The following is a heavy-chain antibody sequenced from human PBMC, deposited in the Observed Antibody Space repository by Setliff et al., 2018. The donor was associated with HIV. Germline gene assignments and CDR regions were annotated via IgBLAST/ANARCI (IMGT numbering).Heavy chain of an antibody. Sequence: SETLSLTCAVSGYSISSGYYWGWIRQPPGKGLEWIGSIYQTGVTYYNPSLKSRVTISVDTSKNQFSLKLSSVTAADTAVYYCARAAVVTVFDYWGQGTLVTVSS. V-gene: IGHV4-38-2*01. CDR1: GYSISSGYY. CDR3: ARAAVVTVFDY. CDR2: IYQTGVT. J-gene: IGHJ4*02. D-gene: IGHD2-21*02.